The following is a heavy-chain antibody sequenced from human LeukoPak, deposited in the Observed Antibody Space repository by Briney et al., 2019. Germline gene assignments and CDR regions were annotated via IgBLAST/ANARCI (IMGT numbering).Heavy chain of an antibody. V-gene: IGHV3-53*04. D-gene: IGHD2-15*01. CDR1: GFTVSSNY. CDR3: AREREGSYSNDAFDL. J-gene: IGHJ3*01. CDR2: IYSGGST. Sequence: PGGSLRLSCAASGFTVSSNYMSWVRQAPGKGLEWVSVIYSGGSTCYADSVKGRFTISRHNSKNTLYLQMNSLRAEDTAVYYCAREREGSYSNDAFDLWGQGTMVTVSS.